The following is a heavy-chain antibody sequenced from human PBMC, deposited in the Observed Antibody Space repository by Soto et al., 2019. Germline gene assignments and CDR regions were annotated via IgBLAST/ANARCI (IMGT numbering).Heavy chain of an antibody. CDR1: GGSISSGGYY. D-gene: IGHD3-10*01. V-gene: IGHV4-31*03. J-gene: IGHJ4*02. Sequence: PSETLSLTCTVSGGSISSGGYYWSWIRQHPGKGLEWIGYIYYSGSTYYNPSLKSRVTISVDTSKNQFSLKLSSVTAADTAVYYCARERYYGSGSYSFLVDYWGQGTLVTVSS. CDR2: IYYSGST. CDR3: ARERYYGSGSYSFLVDY.